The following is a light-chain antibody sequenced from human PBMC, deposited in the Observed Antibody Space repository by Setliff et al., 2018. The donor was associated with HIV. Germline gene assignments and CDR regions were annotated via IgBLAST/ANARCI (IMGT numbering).Light chain of an antibody. CDR1: SSDVGGYNY. V-gene: IGLV2-11*01. CDR3: CSYAGTYTHYV. Sequence: QSVLTQPRSVSGSPGQSVTISCTGTSSDVGGYNYVSWYKQHPGKAPKLLIYDVSKRPSGVPDRFSGSKSGNTASLTISGLQAEVETDYYCCSYAGTYTHYVFGTGTKVTVL. J-gene: IGLJ1*01. CDR2: DVS.